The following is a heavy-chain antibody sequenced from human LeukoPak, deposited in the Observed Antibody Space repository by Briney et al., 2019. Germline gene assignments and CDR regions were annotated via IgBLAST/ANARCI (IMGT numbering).Heavy chain of an antibody. Sequence: GEFRMSSCKAGGYGFTNYMIGGVRQMPGKLVEWMGIIYPCASDTRYSPSFQGKVSISADKSISTAYLQWSSLKDSDTAMYYCARLVGYFPDYWGQGTLVTVPS. CDR3: ARLVGYFPDY. D-gene: IGHD2-15*01. CDR2: IYPCASDT. J-gene: IGHJ4*02. V-gene: IGHV5-51*01. CDR1: GYGFTNYM.